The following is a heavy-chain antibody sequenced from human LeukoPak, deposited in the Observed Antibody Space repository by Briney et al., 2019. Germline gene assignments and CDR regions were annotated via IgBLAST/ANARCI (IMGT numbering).Heavy chain of an antibody. CDR2: INPNSGGT. CDR3: ARSTNSGYYNPFDY. J-gene: IGHJ4*02. V-gene: IGHV1-2*02. CDR1: GYTFTGYY. D-gene: IGHD3-3*01. Sequence: ASVKVSCKASGYTFTGYYMHWVRQAPGQGLEWTGWINPNSGGTNYAQKFQGRVTMTRDTSISTAYMELSRLRSDDTAVYYCARSTNSGYYNPFDYWGQGTLVTVSS.